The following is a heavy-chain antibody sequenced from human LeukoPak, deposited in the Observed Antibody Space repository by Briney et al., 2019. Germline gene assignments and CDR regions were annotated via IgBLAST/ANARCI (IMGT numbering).Heavy chain of an antibody. V-gene: IGHV3-23*01. CDR1: GFTFSSYA. CDR3: ARDGSGMYYYDSSGYYDY. Sequence: PGGSLRLSCAASGFTFSSYAMSWVRQAPGKGLEWVSAISGSGGSTYYADSVKGRFTISRDNSKNTLYLQMNSLRAEDTAVYYCARDGSGMYYYDSSGYYDYWGQGTLVTVSS. J-gene: IGHJ4*02. D-gene: IGHD3-22*01. CDR2: ISGSGGST.